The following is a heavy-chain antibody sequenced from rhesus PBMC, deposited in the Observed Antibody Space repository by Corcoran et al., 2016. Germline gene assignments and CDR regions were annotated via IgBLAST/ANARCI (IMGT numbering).Heavy chain of an antibody. Sequence: QVQLQESGPGLVKPSETLSLTCPVSGGSISSYYWSWIRQAPGKGLEWFGRIYGSGGSTDNNPSLKSRVTISTDTSKNQFALKLSSVTAADTAVYYCARDGAGYSYSRYFDYWGQGVLVTVSS. CDR3: ARDGAGYSYSRYFDY. V-gene: IGHV4-160*01. D-gene: IGHD5-12*01. J-gene: IGHJ4*01. CDR2: IYGSGGST. CDR1: GGSISSYY.